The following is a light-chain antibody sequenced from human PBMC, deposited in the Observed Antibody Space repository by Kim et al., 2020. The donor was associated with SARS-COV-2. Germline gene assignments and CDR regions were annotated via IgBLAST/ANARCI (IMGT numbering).Light chain of an antibody. CDR2: AAS. J-gene: IGKJ1*01. CDR3: QQSYSLPWT. Sequence: DIQMTQSPSSLSASVGDRVTITCRASQSISSISSYLNWYQQKLGKAPKLLIYAASSLQSGVPPRFSGSGSGTDFTLTISSLQPEDFAVYYCQQSYSLPWTFGQGTKVDIK. V-gene: IGKV1-39*01. CDR1: QSISSISSY.